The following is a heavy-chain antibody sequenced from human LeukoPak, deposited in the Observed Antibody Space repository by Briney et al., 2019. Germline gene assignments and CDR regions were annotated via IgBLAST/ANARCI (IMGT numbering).Heavy chain of an antibody. D-gene: IGHD6-13*01. CDR2: MHDRGAR. V-gene: IGHV4-59*01. Sequence: PSETLSLTCTVSGDSMRSYYWSWIRQAPGKGMGWLGHMHDRGARNYNPSLKGRGSISVATSKNQFSLKLRSVTAADTAVYYCARDSRYDSGWFDDGMDVWGPGTTVTVSS. CDR1: GDSMRSYY. J-gene: IGHJ6*02. CDR3: ARDSRYDSGWFDDGMDV.